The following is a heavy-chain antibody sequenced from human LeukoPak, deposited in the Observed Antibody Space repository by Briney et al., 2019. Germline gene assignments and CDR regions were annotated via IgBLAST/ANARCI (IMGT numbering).Heavy chain of an antibody. J-gene: IGHJ4*02. D-gene: IGHD6-19*01. CDR3: ARLYSTGCYGGPDY. Sequence: AGGSLRLSCEGSGFSFSSHWMSWVRQAPGKGLEWVANIKEDGSETYYVDSLKGRFTISRDNARNSLYLQMSSLRGEDTAVYFCARLYSTGCYGGPDYWGQGTLVAVSS. V-gene: IGHV3-7*01. CDR1: GFSFSSHW. CDR2: IKEDGSET.